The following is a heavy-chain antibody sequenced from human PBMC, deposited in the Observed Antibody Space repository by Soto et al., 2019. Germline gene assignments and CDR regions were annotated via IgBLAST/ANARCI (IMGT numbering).Heavy chain of an antibody. CDR1: GFTFSSYA. J-gene: IGHJ4*02. D-gene: IGHD3-3*01. CDR3: AKAMSDVLEWSGWHFDY. Sequence: EVQLLESGGGLVQPGGSLRLSCAASGFTFSSYAMSWVRQAPGKGLEWVSAISGSGGSTYYADSVKGRFTISRDNSKNTLYLQMNSLRAEDTAVYYCAKAMSDVLEWSGWHFDYWGQGTLVTVSS. CDR2: ISGSGGST. V-gene: IGHV3-23*01.